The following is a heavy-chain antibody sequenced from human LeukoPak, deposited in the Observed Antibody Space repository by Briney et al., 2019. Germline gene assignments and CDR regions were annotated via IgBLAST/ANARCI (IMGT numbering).Heavy chain of an antibody. CDR3: AKADQWLVHYYFDY. Sequence: GGSLRLSCAASGFTFSSYGMHWVRQAPGKGLEWVAVISYDGSNKYYADSVKGRFTISRDNSKNTLYLQMNSLRAEDTAVYYCAKADQWLVHYYFDYWGQGTLVTVSS. CDR1: GFTFSSYG. D-gene: IGHD6-19*01. CDR2: ISYDGSNK. J-gene: IGHJ4*02. V-gene: IGHV3-30*12.